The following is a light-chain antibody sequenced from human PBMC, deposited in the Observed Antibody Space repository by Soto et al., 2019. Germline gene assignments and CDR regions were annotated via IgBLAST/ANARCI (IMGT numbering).Light chain of an antibody. CDR3: QQYGTSEII. J-gene: IGKJ5*01. CDR2: DTS. V-gene: IGKV3-20*01. Sequence: EIVLTPSPGTLSFSPLERATLSFRASQSVSSFIAWYQQKPGQAPRLLIYDTSSRASGIPDRFSGSGSGADFTLTISRLETEDFAVFYCQQYGTSEIIFGQGTRLEIK. CDR1: QSVSSF.